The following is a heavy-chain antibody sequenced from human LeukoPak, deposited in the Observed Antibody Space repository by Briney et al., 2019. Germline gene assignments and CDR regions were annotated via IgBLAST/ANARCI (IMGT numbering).Heavy chain of an antibody. CDR3: ARDRGFTSYDY. CDR1: GFTFHDSW. Sequence: GGSLRLSCAASGFTFHDSWMHWVRQAPGKGLEWVANINQDGSHKYYVDSVEGRFIISRDTAKNSVHLQMNSLRAEDTAVYYCARDRGFTSYDYWGQGILVTASS. D-gene: IGHD5-12*01. CDR2: INQDGSHK. V-gene: IGHV3-7*01. J-gene: IGHJ4*02.